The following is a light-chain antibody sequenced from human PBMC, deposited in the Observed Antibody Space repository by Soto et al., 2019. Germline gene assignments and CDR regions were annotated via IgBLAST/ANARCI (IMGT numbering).Light chain of an antibody. Sequence: EIVLTQSPGTLSLSPGERATLSCRASQSVSSNNLAWYQHKRGQAPRLLMFGASNRATDIPDRFSGSGSGTDFTLTIPRLEPEDFAVYYCQQYGASPRTFGQGTKVEIK. CDR3: QQYGASPRT. V-gene: IGKV3-20*01. CDR1: QSVSSNN. CDR2: GAS. J-gene: IGKJ1*01.